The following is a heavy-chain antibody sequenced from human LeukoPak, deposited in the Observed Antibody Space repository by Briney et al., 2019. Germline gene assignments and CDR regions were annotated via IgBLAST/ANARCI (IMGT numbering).Heavy chain of an antibody. CDR1: GASISNTYY. CDR3: ATNSTGSAFDY. D-gene: IGHD2/OR15-2a*01. CDR2: LYNIGSI. V-gene: IGHV4-59*08. Sequence: SETLSLTCTVSGASISNTYYWSWIRQLPGKGLEWIGNLYNIGSITYKPSLKSRVTMSVDMSKNQFSLRLTSVTAAGTAVYFCATNSTGSAFDYWGQGIPVSVSS. J-gene: IGHJ4*02.